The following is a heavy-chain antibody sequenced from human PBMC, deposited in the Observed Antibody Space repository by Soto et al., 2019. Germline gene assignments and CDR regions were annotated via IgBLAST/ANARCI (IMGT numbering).Heavy chain of an antibody. V-gene: IGHV3-66*01. J-gene: IGHJ4*02. CDR1: GFTVSNNY. CDR3: VSSRFVALGVTRVDF. Sequence: EVQLVESGGGLVQPGGSLRLSCAASGFTVSNNYINWVRQAPGKGLEWVSIIYSGGSTYYPASVKSRFTISRDNSKNTLYLHMTTLRAEDTAVYYGVSSRFVALGVTRVDFWGQGTLVSVSS. CDR2: IYSGGST. D-gene: IGHD2-15*01.